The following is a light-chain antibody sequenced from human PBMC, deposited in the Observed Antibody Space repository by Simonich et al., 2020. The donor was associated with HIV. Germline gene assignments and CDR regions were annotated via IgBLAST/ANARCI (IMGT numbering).Light chain of an antibody. V-gene: IGKV4-1*01. CDR2: WAS. Sequence: DIVMTQSPDSLAVSLGERATIHCKSSQSVLYSSNNKNYLGWDQQKPGQPPKLLIYWASTRESGVPDRFSGSGSGTDFTLTISSLQAEDVAVYYCQQYYSTPPTFGQGTKVEIK. CDR3: QQYYSTPPT. CDR1: QSVLYSSNNKNY. J-gene: IGKJ1*01.